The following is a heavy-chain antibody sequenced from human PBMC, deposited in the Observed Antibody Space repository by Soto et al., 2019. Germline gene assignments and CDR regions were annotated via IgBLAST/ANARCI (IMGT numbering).Heavy chain of an antibody. CDR3: ATPGTMVRGVGFDY. D-gene: IGHD3-10*01. Sequence: ASVKVSCKVSGYTLTELSMHWVRQAPGKGLEWMGGFDPEDGETIYAQKFQGRVTVTEDTSTDTAYMELSSLRSEDTAVYYCATPGTMVRGVGFDYWGQGTLVTVSS. CDR2: FDPEDGET. V-gene: IGHV1-24*01. CDR1: GYTLTELS. J-gene: IGHJ4*02.